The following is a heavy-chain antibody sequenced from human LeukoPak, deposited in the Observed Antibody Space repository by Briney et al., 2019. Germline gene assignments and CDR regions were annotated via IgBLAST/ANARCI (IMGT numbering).Heavy chain of an antibody. J-gene: IGHJ3*02. CDR1: GGTFSSYA. D-gene: IGHD6-19*01. CDR2: IIPILGIA. CDR3: ARDGSSSGVEITFDI. V-gene: IGHV1-69*04. Sequence: GASVKVSCKASGGTFSSYAISWVRQAPGQGLEWMGRIIPILGIANYVQKFQGRVTITADKSTSTAYMELSSLRSEDTAVYYCARDGSSSGVEITFDIWGQGTMVTVSS.